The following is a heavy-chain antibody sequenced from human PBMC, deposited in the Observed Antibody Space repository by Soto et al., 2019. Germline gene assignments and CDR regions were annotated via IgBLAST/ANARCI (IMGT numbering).Heavy chain of an antibody. CDR3: ARERRHYYDSRDGRD. CDR1: GFTFSSYS. CDR2: ISSSSSTI. J-gene: IGHJ4*02. V-gene: IGHV3-48*02. D-gene: IGHD3-22*01. Sequence: EVQLVESGGGLVQPGGSLRLSCAASGFTFSSYSMNWVRQAPGKGLVWVSYISSSSSTIYYADSVKGRFTISRDNAKNSLYLQMNSLRDEDTAVYYCARERRHYYDSRDGRDWGQGTLVTVSS.